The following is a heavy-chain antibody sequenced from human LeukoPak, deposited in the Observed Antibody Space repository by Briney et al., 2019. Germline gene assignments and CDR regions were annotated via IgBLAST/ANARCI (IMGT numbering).Heavy chain of an antibody. CDR3: ARHWIWNENWFDP. D-gene: IGHD1-1*01. CDR2: IYTSGST. J-gene: IGHJ5*02. CDR1: GVSISSNY. V-gene: IGHV4-4*07. Sequence: SETLSLTCTVSGVSISSNYWSWIRQPAGKGLEWIGRIYTSGSTNYNPSLKSRVTMSLDTSKNQFSLKLSSVTAADTAVYYCARHWIWNENWFDPWGQGTLVTVSS.